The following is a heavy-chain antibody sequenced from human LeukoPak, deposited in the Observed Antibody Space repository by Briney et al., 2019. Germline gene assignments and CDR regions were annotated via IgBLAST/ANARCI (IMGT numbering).Heavy chain of an antibody. Sequence: SETLSLTCSVSGASISSGDYFWTWIRQHPGKGLEWSVYIHYSGGTYYNPSLRSRMIISVYTSQNHFSLQPSSVTAADTAVYYCARVFSDCGGARCYKGYLDYWGQGALVTVSS. V-gene: IGHV4-31*03. J-gene: IGHJ4*02. CDR2: IHYSGGT. CDR1: GASISSGDYF. D-gene: IGHD2-2*02. CDR3: ARVFSDCGGARCYKGYLDY.